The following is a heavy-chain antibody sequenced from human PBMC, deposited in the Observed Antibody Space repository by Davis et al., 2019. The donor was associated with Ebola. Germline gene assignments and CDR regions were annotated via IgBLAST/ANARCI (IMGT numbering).Heavy chain of an antibody. D-gene: IGHD4/OR15-4a*01. CDR2: FYSGDSDT. V-gene: IGHV5-51*01. J-gene: IGHJ4*02. CDR3: VRQESLYGAIDS. Sequence: FCKASAYCFTNYCIACVLQMPRKGPVGLGIFYSGDSDTRYSPSFEDQVTILVDRSISTAHLQWSSLKASDTAIYYCVRQESLYGAIDSWGQGTLVTVSS. CDR1: AYCFTNYC.